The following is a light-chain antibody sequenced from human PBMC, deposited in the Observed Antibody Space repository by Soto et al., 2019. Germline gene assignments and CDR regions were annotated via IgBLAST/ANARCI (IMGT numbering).Light chain of an antibody. J-gene: IGLJ3*02. CDR3: CSYVGSSILM. CDR2: EVN. V-gene: IGLV2-23*02. CDR1: SSDVGLYNL. Sequence: QSVLTQPASVSGSPGQSITISCTGTSSDVGLYNLVSRYQQLPGKAPKLIIYEVNERPSGISDRFSGSKSGNTASLTISGLQDEDEADYYCCSYVGSSILMFGGGTKVTVL.